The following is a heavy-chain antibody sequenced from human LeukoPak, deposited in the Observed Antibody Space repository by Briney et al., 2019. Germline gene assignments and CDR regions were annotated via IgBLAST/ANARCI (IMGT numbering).Heavy chain of an antibody. CDR1: GFTFSNYW. Sequence: PGGSLRLSCAASGFTFSNYWMHWVRQAPGKGLVWVSRIYNDGSSTTYADSVKGRFTISRDNSKNTLYLQMNSLRAEDTAVYYCARERTAGSGYGVDYWGQGTVVTVSS. D-gene: IGHD6-25*01. CDR3: ARERTAGSGYGVDY. CDR2: IYNDGSST. J-gene: IGHJ4*02. V-gene: IGHV3-74*01.